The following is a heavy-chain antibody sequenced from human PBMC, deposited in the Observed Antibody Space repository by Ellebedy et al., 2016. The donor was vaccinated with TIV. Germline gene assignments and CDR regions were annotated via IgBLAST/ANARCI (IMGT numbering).Heavy chain of an antibody. Sequence: SETLSLXXAVYGGSFSGYYWSWIRQPPGKGLEWIGYIYFYGRTKYNPSLKNRVTISIDKYRNQFSLKLSSVTAAETAVYYCARHRKNDILTGYDYWGQGILVTVSS. D-gene: IGHD3-9*01. CDR1: GGSFSGYY. J-gene: IGHJ4*02. CDR3: ARHRKNDILTGYDY. CDR2: IYFYGRT. V-gene: IGHV4-59*08.